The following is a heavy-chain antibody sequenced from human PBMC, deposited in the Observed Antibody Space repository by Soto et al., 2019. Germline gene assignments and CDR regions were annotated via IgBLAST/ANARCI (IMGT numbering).Heavy chain of an antibody. D-gene: IGHD3-10*01. CDR3: VKDSRSYSHSYYFDN. CDR1: GYIFTNYA. Sequence: ASVKVSCKASGYIFTNYAIHWVRQAPGQRLEWMGWFDVGNGDTKYSQKFQDRVTITTDTSTSTAYMELNSLRAEDTAVYYCVKDSRSYSHSYYFDNWGQGTPVTVSS. CDR2: FDVGNGDT. V-gene: IGHV1-3*01. J-gene: IGHJ4*02.